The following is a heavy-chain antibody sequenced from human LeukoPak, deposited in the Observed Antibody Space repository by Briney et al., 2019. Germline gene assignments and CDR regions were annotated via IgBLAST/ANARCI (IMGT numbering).Heavy chain of an antibody. CDR2: SRNKANGYTT. V-gene: IGHV3-72*01. D-gene: IGHD2-15*01. CDR3: ASVVEGSDYFGMDV. J-gene: IGHJ6*02. Sequence: GGSLRLSCAVSGFTFSDHYMDWVRQAPGKGLEWVGRSRNKANGYTTEYAASVEGRFTVSRDDSKNSLYLQMNSLKTGDTAVYYCASVVEGSDYFGMDVWGQGTTVTVSS. CDR1: GFTFSDHY.